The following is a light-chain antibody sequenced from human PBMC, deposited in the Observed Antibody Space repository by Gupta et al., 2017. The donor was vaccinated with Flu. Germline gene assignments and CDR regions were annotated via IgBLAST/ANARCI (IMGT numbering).Light chain of an antibody. V-gene: IGKV3-20*01. Sequence: PGTLSLSPGERATLACGASQSFSSPCLEWDQQKPDQAPRLIMYGAYKSVTGNTGRFSGCGSGRDFTLSSSRGGVEDAAVYYGQKDCTSNTFGQGTKLEIK. CDR1: QSFSSPC. J-gene: IGKJ2*01. CDR2: GAY. CDR3: QKDCTSNT.